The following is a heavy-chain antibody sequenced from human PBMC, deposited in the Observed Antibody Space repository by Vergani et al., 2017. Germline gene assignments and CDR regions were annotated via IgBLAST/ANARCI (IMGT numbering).Heavy chain of an antibody. J-gene: IGHJ5*02. Sequence: QVQLPESGPGLVKPSETLSLPCPVSGGSVSSGSYYWSWIRQPPGKGLEWIGNIYYSGSTNYNPSLKSRVTISVDTSKNQFSLKLSSVTAADTAVYYCARGGYSGYDPNWFDPWGQGTLVTVSS. CDR1: GGSVSSGSYY. CDR2: IYYSGST. D-gene: IGHD5-12*01. CDR3: ARGGYSGYDPNWFDP. V-gene: IGHV4-61*01.